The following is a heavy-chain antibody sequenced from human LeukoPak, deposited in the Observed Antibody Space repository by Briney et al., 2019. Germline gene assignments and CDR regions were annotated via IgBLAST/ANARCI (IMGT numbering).Heavy chain of an antibody. J-gene: IGHJ3*02. CDR3: AREALTGAYYYDSSGHDAFDI. D-gene: IGHD3-22*01. Sequence: PGGSLRLSCAVSGFSVSNNYMNWVRQAPGKGLEWVLLIYSRGGTSYADSVKGRFTISRDNAKNSLYLQMNSLRAEDTAVYYSAREALTGAYYYDSSGHDAFDIWGQGTMVTVSS. CDR2: IYSRGGT. CDR1: GFSVSNNY. V-gene: IGHV3-53*01.